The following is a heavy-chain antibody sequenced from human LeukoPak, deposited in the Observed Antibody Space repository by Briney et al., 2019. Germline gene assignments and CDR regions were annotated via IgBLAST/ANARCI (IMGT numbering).Heavy chain of an antibody. J-gene: IGHJ2*01. CDR1: GYTFTTHG. V-gene: IGHV1-18*01. CDR3: ARVGYFDL. CDR2: ISAHNGNT. Sequence: ASVNVSRKASGYTFTTHGIAWVRQAPGQGLEWMGWISAHNGNTNYAQSLQGRVTMTTDTSTNTAYMELRSLRSDDTAVYYCARVGYFDLWGRGTLVTVSS.